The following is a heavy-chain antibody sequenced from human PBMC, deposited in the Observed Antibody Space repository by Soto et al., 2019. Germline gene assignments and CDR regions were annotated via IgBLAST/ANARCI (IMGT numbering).Heavy chain of an antibody. Sequence: QVQLAESGGGVVQPGRSLRLSCATSGFVSNDYDIHWVRQAPGKGLAWLASISFDGSNKYYADSVKGRFTISRDNSKNTLSLQINSLGAEDTAVYYCSRGIKGGLDAWGPGTLVPVSS. V-gene: IGHV3-30*03. CDR1: GFVSNDYD. CDR3: SRGIKGGLDA. CDR2: ISFDGSNK. D-gene: IGHD2-21*01. J-gene: IGHJ5*02.